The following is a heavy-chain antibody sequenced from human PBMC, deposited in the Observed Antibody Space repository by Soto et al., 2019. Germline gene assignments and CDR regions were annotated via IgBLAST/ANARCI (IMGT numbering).Heavy chain of an antibody. CDR3: ARQGSSSWYSPYYYYGMDV. J-gene: IGHJ6*02. CDR2: IYYSGST. V-gene: IGHV4-39*01. CDR1: GGSISSSSYY. D-gene: IGHD6-13*01. Sequence: SETLSLTCTVSGGSISSSSYYWGWIRQPPGKGLEWIGSIYYSGSTYYNPSLKSRVTISVDTSKNQFSLKLSSVTAADTAVYYCARQGSSSWYSPYYYYGMDVWGQGTTVTVSS.